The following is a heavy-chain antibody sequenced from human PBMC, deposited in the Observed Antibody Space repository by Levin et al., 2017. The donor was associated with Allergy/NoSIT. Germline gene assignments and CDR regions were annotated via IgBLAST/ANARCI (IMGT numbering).Heavy chain of an antibody. CDR2: IKRKGDAGTT. J-gene: IGHJ4*02. V-gene: IGHV3-15*01. CDR1: GLTFSDAW. Sequence: GESLKISCAASGLTFSDAWMSWVRQAPGKGLEWVGRIKRKGDAGTTDYAAPVRVRFTISSDDSRPTLYLQMNSLKTEDTAVYYCTTENMITVPFDNWGQGTLVTVSS. D-gene: IGHD4-11*01. CDR3: TTENMITVPFDN.